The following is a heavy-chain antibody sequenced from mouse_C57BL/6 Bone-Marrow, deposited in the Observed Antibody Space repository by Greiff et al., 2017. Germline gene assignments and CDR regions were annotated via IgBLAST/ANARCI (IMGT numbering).Heavy chain of an antibody. CDR1: GYTFTSYW. CDR2: IHPNSGST. J-gene: IGHJ1*03. CDR3: ARRRVTDWYFDV. Sequence: QVQLQQPGAELVKPGASVKLSCKASGYTFTSYWMHWVKQGPGQGLEWIGMIHPNSGSTNYNEKFKSKATLTVDKSSSTAYMQLSSLTSEDSAVYYCARRRVTDWYFDVWGTGTTVTVSS. V-gene: IGHV1-64*01. D-gene: IGHD2-2*01.